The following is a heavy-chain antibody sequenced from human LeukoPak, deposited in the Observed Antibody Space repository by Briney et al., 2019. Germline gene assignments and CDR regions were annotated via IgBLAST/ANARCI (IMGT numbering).Heavy chain of an antibody. Sequence: SETLSLTCTVSGGSISSYWWSWIRQPPGKGLEWVGCIYYSGSTNYNPSLKSGVTISVDTTENQFSLKLVSVTPEDAAVYYCARTRESSSWFSYGPFDIWGQGTLVTVSS. V-gene: IGHV4-59*12. CDR1: GGSISSYW. CDR3: ARTRESSSWFSYGPFDI. D-gene: IGHD6-13*01. J-gene: IGHJ3*02. CDR2: IYYSGST.